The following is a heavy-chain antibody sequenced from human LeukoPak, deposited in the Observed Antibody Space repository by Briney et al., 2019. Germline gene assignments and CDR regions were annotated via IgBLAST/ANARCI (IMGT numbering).Heavy chain of an antibody. Sequence: GGSLRLSCAASGFTFSSYAMSWVRQAPGKGLEWVSAISGSGGSTYYADSVKGRFTISRDNSKNTLYLQMNSLRAEDTAVYYRARDSSGWLGYFQHWGQGTLVTVSS. CDR3: ARDSSGWLGYFQH. V-gene: IGHV3-23*01. J-gene: IGHJ1*01. CDR2: ISGSGGST. D-gene: IGHD6-19*01. CDR1: GFTFSSYA.